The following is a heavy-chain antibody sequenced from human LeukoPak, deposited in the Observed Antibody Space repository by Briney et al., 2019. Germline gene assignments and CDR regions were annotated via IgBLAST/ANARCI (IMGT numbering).Heavy chain of an antibody. CDR2: INHSGST. V-gene: IGHV4-34*01. Sequence: SETLSLTCAVYGGSFSGYYWSWIRQPPGKGLEWIGEINHSGSTNYNPSLKRRVTISVDTPKNQFSLKLSSVTAADTAVYYCARGRGVYDFWSGYYIYYFDYWGQGTLVTVSS. CDR1: GGSFSGYY. D-gene: IGHD3-3*01. J-gene: IGHJ4*02. CDR3: ARGRGVYDFWSGYYIYYFDY.